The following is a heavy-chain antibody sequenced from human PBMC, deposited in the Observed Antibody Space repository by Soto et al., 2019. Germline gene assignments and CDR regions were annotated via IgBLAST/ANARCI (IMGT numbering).Heavy chain of an antibody. J-gene: IGHJ4*02. CDR1: GYTFTGYY. Sequence: AAGKVSCKASGYTFTGYYMHWVRQAPGQGLEWMGWRNPNSGDTNYAQKFQGRVTMTRNTSISTAYMELSSLRSEDTAVYYCARGPSSGYYELDYWGQGTLVPVSS. D-gene: IGHD3-22*01. CDR3: ARGPSSGYYELDY. V-gene: IGHV1-8*02. CDR2: RNPNSGDT.